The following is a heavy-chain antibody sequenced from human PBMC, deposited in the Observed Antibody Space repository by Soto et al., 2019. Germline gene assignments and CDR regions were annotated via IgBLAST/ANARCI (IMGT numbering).Heavy chain of an antibody. J-gene: IGHJ4*02. CDR3: ARESEDLTSNFDY. V-gene: IGHV3-21*01. CDR1: GFTFTRYS. CDR2: ISSTTNYI. Sequence: LRLSCAASGFTFTRYSMNWVRQAPGKGLEWVSSISSTTNYIYYADSMKGRFTVSRDNAKNSVYLEMNSLSAEDTALYYCARESEDLTSNFDYWGQGTLVTVSS.